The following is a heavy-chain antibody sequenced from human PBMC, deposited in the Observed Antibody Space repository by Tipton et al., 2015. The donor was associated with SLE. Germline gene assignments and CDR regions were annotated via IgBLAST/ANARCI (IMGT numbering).Heavy chain of an antibody. Sequence: TLSLTCTVSGGSISGFYWSWIRQPDGKGLEWIGRIYSSGSPNYNPSLKSRVTMSVDTSKNQFSLKLSSVTAADTAVYFCARPIVGVAAFHIWGPGTMVTASS. V-gene: IGHV4-4*07. CDR3: ARPIVGVAAFHI. CDR1: GGSISGFY. CDR2: IYSSGSP. J-gene: IGHJ3*02. D-gene: IGHD1-26*01.